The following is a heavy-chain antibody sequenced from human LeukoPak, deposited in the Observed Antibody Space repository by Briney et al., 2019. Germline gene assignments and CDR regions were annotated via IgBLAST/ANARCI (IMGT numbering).Heavy chain of an antibody. CDR1: GFTFSTYW. CDR2: IKEDGSEK. J-gene: IGHJ4*02. CDR3: ARDSSGYQ. V-gene: IGHV3-7*01. D-gene: IGHD3-22*01. Sequence: GGSLRLSCAASGFTFSTYWMSWVRQAPGEGLEWVANIKEDGSEKYYGDSVKGRFTISRDNAKNSLYLQMNSLRAEDTAVYHCARDSSGYQWGQGTLVTVSS.